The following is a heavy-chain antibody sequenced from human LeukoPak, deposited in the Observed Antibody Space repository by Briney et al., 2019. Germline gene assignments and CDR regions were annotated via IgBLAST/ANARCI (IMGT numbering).Heavy chain of an antibody. D-gene: IGHD3-10*01. Sequence: SETLSLTCTVSGGSISSHYWSWIRQPPGKGLEWIGYIYYSGSTNYNPSLKSRVTISVDTSKNQFSLKLSSVTAADTAVYYCARGLSRGPFGPWGQGTLVTVSP. J-gene: IGHJ5*02. CDR1: GGSISSHY. V-gene: IGHV4-59*11. CDR3: ARGLSRGPFGP. CDR2: IYYSGST.